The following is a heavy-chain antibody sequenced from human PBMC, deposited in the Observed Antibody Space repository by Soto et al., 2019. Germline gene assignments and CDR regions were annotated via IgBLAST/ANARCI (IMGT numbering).Heavy chain of an antibody. CDR1: GFTFSTYG. CDR3: GRAAGYSGNYYVYYCGMVV. Sequence: QVQLVESGGCVVQPGRSLRLACAASGFTFSTYGMNWVRQAPGKGLEWVALVWYDGRNKDYADSVKGRFSISRDNSKNTLYLQMKSLRYEDRAVYYCGRAAGYSGNYYVYYCGMVVGGLGTTEIGSS. D-gene: IGHD5-12*01. CDR2: VWYDGRNK. J-gene: IGHJ6*02. V-gene: IGHV3-33*01.